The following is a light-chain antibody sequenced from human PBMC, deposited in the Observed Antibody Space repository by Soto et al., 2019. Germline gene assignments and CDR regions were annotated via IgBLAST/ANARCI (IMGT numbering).Light chain of an antibody. CDR1: GSDVGNYKY. V-gene: IGLV2-14*01. CDR3: FSYTSSGTYV. Sequence: QSALAQPASVSGSPGQSITISCTGTGSDVGNYKYVSWCQQHPGKAPKLMIYEVSNRPSGVSNRFSGSKSGNTASLTISGLQAEDETDYYCFSYTSSGTYVFGTGTKVTVL. CDR2: EVS. J-gene: IGLJ1*01.